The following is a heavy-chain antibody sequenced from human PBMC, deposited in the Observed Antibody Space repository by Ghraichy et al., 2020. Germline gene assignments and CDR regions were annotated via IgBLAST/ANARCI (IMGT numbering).Heavy chain of an antibody. V-gene: IGHV3-7*01. CDR1: GFTFSSYW. J-gene: IGHJ6*02. CDR2: IKQDGSEK. D-gene: IGHD3-3*01. Sequence: GGSLRLSCAASGFTFSSYWMSWVRQAPGKGLEWVANIKQDGSEKYYVDSVKGRFTISRDNAKNSLYLQMNSLRAEDTAVYYCAREGYDFWTTLYGMDVWGQGTTVTVSS. CDR3: AREGYDFWTTLYGMDV.